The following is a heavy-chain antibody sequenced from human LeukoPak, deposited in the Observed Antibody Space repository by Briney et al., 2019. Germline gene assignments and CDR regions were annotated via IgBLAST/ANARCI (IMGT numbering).Heavy chain of an antibody. V-gene: IGHV4-59*01. J-gene: IGHJ4*02. D-gene: IGHD6-6*01. CDR3: ARWGSIAVARFDY. CDR2: IYYTGST. CDR1: GGSISSYY. Sequence: SETLSLTCTVSGGSISSYYWSWIRQPPGKGLEWVGYIYYTGSTNYNPSLTSRVNISVDTSKNQFSLNLTSVTAADTAVYYCARWGSIAVARFDYWGQGTLVTVSS.